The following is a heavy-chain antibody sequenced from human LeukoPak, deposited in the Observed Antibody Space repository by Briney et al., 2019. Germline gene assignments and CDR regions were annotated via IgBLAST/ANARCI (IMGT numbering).Heavy chain of an antibody. CDR3: AMGSYPRLESGNVFDY. V-gene: IGHV3-23*01. CDR1: GVTISSYV. J-gene: IGHJ4*02. D-gene: IGHD1-1*01. CDR2: VWGDADFKST. Sequence: AGSLRLSCSASGVTISSYVFNWVRQPQGKGLEWDASVWGDADFKSTNTADSVKGRFSISRDNSKNTVILPMQSLRSDDTATYFCAMGSYPRLESGNVFDYWGQGTQVAVSS.